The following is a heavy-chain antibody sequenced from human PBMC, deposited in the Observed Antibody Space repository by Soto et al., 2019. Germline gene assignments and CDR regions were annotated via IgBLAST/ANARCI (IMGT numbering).Heavy chain of an antibody. D-gene: IGHD2-15*01. CDR1: GFTFSRYW. J-gene: IGHJ5*02. CDR3: ESSGGNGFT. CDR2: INTDGSTT. V-gene: IGHV3-74*01. Sequence: EVQLVESGGGSVQPGGSLRLSCAASGFTFSRYWMHWVRQAPGKGLVWVSHINTDGSTTNYADSVKGRFTISRDNAKNTLYLQMNNLRAEDTAVYYCESSGGNGFTWGQGTLVTVSS.